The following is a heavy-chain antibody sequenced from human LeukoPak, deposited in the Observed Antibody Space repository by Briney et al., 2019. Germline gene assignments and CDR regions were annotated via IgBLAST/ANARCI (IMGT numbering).Heavy chain of an antibody. V-gene: IGHV3-73*01. D-gene: IGHD3-9*01. Sequence: GGSLRLSCAASGFTFSGSAMHWVRQASGKGLEWVGRIRSKANSYATAYAASVKGRFTISRDDSKNTAYLQMYSLKTEDTAVYYCTSTKPNYDILTGSAYYYYGMDVWGKGTTVTVSS. CDR2: IRSKANSYAT. CDR1: GFTFSGSA. J-gene: IGHJ6*04. CDR3: TSTKPNYDILTGSAYYYYGMDV.